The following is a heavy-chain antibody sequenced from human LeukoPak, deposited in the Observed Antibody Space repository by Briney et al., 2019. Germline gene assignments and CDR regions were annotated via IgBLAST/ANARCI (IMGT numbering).Heavy chain of an antibody. V-gene: IGHV3-30*02. D-gene: IGHD2/OR15-2a*01. Sequence: PGGSLRLSCASSGFTFMNFGLRWLRQTPGKGLEWVAFIRYDGSLKDYADSVKGRFTVARDNSKNTVSLQMNSLRPEDAAVYYCAKDAVALQDEYYFDSWGPGTLVTVSS. J-gene: IGHJ4*02. CDR2: IRYDGSLK. CDR1: GFTFMNFG. CDR3: AKDAVALQDEYYFDS.